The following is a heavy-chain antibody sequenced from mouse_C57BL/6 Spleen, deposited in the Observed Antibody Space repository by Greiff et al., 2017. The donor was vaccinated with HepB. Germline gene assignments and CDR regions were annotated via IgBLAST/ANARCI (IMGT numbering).Heavy chain of an antibody. CDR1: GFTFSSYA. D-gene: IGHD2-4*01. J-gene: IGHJ3*01. CDR3: AREYDDDGFAY. CDR2: ISDGGSYT. Sequence: DVKLVESGGGLVKPGGSLKLSCAASGFTFSSYAMSWVRQTPEKRLEWVATISDGGSYTYYPDNVKGRFTISRDNAKNNLYLQMSHLKSEDTAMYDCAREYDDDGFAYWGQGTLVTVAS. V-gene: IGHV5-4*01.